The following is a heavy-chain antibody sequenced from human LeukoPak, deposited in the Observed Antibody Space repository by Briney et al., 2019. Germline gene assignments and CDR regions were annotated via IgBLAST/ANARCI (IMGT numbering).Heavy chain of an antibody. D-gene: IGHD6-13*01. J-gene: IGHJ3*02. CDR1: GFSFSSYW. Sequence: GGSLRLSCTASGFSFSSYWMTWVRQAPGKGLEWVANIKGDGSEKYYVDSVKGRFTISRDNAKNSLHLQMNSLRAEDTAVYYCARDTILSGIADLRALQGGDAFDIWGQGTMVTVSS. CDR3: ARDTILSGIADLRALQGGDAFDI. CDR2: IKGDGSEK. V-gene: IGHV3-7*01.